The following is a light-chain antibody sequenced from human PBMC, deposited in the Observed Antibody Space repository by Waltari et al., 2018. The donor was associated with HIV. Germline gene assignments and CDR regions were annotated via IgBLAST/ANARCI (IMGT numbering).Light chain of an antibody. J-gene: IGLJ2*01. Sequence: QSVLTQPPSASATPGQRVTISRSGSSSNIGSNAVNWYQQPPGTAPRLLIYRDDQRPSGVPDRFSGSKSGTSASLAISGLQSEDEADYYCAAWDDTLNGVVFGGGSKLTVL. CDR3: AAWDDTLNGVV. CDR2: RDD. CDR1: SSNIGSNA. V-gene: IGLV1-44*01.